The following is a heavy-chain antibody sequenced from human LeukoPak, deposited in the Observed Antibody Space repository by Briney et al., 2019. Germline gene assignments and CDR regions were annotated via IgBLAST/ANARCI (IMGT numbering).Heavy chain of an antibody. Sequence: GRSLRLSCAASGFTFDDYAMHWVRQAPGKGPEWVSGISWNSGSIGYADSVKGRFTISRDNAKNSLYLQMNSLRPEDTALYYCAKDRHGYSSGWTDYWGQGTLVTVSS. J-gene: IGHJ4*02. CDR1: GFTFDDYA. CDR3: AKDRHGYSSGWTDY. CDR2: ISWNSGSI. V-gene: IGHV3-9*01. D-gene: IGHD6-19*01.